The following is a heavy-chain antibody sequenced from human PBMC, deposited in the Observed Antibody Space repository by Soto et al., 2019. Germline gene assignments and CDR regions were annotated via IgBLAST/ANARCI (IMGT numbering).Heavy chain of an antibody. CDR3: ASSTTVTYYGMDV. V-gene: IGHV4-30-2*01. D-gene: IGHD4-17*01. CDR2: IYHSGST. Sequence: QLQLQESGSGLVKPSQTLSLTCAVSGGSISSGGYSWSWIRQPPGKGLEWIGYIYHSGSTYYNPSLQRRVXXSXDXXKNQFSLKLSSVTAADTAVYYCASSTTVTYYGMDVWGQGTTVTVSS. CDR1: GGSISSGGYS. J-gene: IGHJ6*02.